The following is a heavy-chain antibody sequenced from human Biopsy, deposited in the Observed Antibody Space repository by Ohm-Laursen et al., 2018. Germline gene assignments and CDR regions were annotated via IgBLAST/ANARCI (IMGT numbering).Heavy chain of an antibody. CDR3: ARVRGGFLEWFDY. V-gene: IGHV4-59*07. J-gene: IGHJ5*01. CDR2: IYYSGTT. CDR1: GASISAYY. Sequence: SDTLSLTCAVSGASISAYYWSWIRQPPGKVMEWIASIYYSGTTHKNPSLKSRVTISVDTSQGLLSLDLSSVTAADTAVYYCARVRGGFLEWFDYWGQGTLVTVSS. D-gene: IGHD3-3*01.